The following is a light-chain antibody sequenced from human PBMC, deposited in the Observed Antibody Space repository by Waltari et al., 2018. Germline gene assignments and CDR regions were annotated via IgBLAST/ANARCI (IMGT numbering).Light chain of an antibody. J-gene: IGKJ1*01. CDR2: GAS. CDR1: ESVSRA. CDR3: QHYVRLPAT. V-gene: IGKV3-20*01. Sequence: IVLPQSPGTLSLSPGERATLSCRASESVSRALAWYQQKPGQAPRLPIYGASTRAPGIADRCSGSGSATDFSLTISGLEPEDFAVYYCQHYVRLPATFGQGTKVEIK.